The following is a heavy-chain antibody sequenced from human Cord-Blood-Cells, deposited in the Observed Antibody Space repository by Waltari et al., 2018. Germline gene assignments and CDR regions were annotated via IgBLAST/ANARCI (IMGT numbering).Heavy chain of an antibody. CDR3: YYYYDSSGYYPEYFQH. V-gene: IGHV1-24*01. J-gene: IGHJ1*01. CDR1: GYTLTELS. CDR2: FDPEDGET. D-gene: IGHD3-22*01. Sequence: QVQLVQSGAEVKKPGASVKVSCKVSGYTLTELSMHCVRQAPGKGLECMGGFDPEDGETIYAQKFQGRVTMTEDTSTDTAYMELSSLRSEDTAVYYCYYYYDSSGYYPEYFQHWGQGTLVTVSS.